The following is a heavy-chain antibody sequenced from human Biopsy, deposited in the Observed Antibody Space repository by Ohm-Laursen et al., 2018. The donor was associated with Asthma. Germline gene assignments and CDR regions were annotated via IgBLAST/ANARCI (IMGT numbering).Heavy chain of an antibody. CDR1: GGSINIGDYY. CDR2: IYYSGST. Sequence: TLSLTCTVSGGSINIGDYYWSWIRQHPVKGLVWIGHIYYSGSTYYNPSLKSRVSISLDTSKNQFSLSLTSVTAADTAVYYCARTTYGHDGFDPWGQGTLVTVSS. CDR3: ARTTYGHDGFDP. D-gene: IGHD4-17*01. J-gene: IGHJ5*02. V-gene: IGHV4-31*03.